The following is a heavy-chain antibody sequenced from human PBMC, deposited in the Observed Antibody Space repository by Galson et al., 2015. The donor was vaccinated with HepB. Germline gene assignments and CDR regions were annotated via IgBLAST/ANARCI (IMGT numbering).Heavy chain of an antibody. CDR2: IDPSDSYT. J-gene: IGHJ4*02. CDR1: GYSFTSYW. D-gene: IGHD2/OR15-2a*01. Sequence: QSGAEVKKPGESLKISCKGSGYSFTSYWISWVRQMPGKGLEWMGRIDPSDSYTNYSPSFQGHVTISADKSVSTAYLQWSSLKASDTAMYYCARQFLQNSYFDYWGQGTLVTVSS. CDR3: ARQFLQNSYFDY. V-gene: IGHV5-10-1*01.